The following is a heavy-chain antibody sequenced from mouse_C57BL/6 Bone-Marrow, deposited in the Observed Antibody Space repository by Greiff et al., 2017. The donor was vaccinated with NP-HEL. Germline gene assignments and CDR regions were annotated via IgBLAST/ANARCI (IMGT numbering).Heavy chain of an antibody. CDR3: ARDDGYSHYYAMYY. CDR1: GFTFSDYY. V-gene: IGHV5-16*01. Sequence: EVMLVESEGGLVQPGSSMKLSCTASGFTFSDYYMAWVRQVPEKGLEWVANINSDGSSTYYLDSLKSRFIISRDNTTNILYLQMSSLKSEYAATYYCARDDGYSHYYAMYYGGRGTAITVTA. D-gene: IGHD2-3*01. CDR2: INSDGSST. J-gene: IGHJ4*01.